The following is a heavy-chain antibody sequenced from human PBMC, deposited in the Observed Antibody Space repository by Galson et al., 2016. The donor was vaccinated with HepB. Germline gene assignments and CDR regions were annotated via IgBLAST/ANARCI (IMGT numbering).Heavy chain of an antibody. V-gene: IGHV4-34*01. J-gene: IGHJ4*02. CDR2: ITPSGNT. Sequence: SETLSLTCTVYGGSLSGYFWAWIRQPPGKGLEYIGEITPSGNTNSNPSLKSRVTISLDTSNNAFSLKRKSVPAADTAVYYCARGSTDRSWLFNYWGQGTPVTVSS. CDR3: ARGSTDRSWLFNY. D-gene: IGHD6-13*01. CDR1: GGSLSGYF.